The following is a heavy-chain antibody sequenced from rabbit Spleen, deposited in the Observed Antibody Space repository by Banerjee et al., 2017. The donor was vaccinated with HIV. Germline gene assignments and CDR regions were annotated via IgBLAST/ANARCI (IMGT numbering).Heavy chain of an antibody. CDR3: ARAGEGGDGYLNL. Sequence: QEQLKESGGGLVQPEGSLTLTCTASGFTFSSSYYMCWVRQAPGKGLEWIACIYGGSGASTAYASWAKGRFTISKTSSTTVTLQMTSLTVADTATYFCARAGEGGDGYLNLWGPGTLVTVS. D-gene: IGHD5-1*01. V-gene: IGHV1S45*01. CDR2: IYGGSGAST. CDR1: GFTFSSSYY. J-gene: IGHJ4*01.